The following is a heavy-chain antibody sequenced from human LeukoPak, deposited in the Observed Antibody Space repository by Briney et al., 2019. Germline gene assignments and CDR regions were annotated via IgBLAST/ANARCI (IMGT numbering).Heavy chain of an antibody. CDR3: ARATVVTHHFDY. Sequence: SETLSLTCTVSGGSISSYYWSWIRQPPGKGLEWIGYIYYSGSTNYNPSLKSRVTISVDTSKNQFSLKLSSVTAADTAVYYCARATVVTHHFDYWGQGTLVTVPS. CDR1: GGSISSYY. CDR2: IYYSGST. V-gene: IGHV4-59*01. D-gene: IGHD4-23*01. J-gene: IGHJ4*02.